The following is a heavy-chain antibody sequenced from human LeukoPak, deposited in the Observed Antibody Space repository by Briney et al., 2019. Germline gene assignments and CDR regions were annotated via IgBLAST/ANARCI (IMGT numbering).Heavy chain of an antibody. D-gene: IGHD3-22*01. J-gene: IGHJ3*02. Sequence: GGSLRLSCEASGFSFSIYNMNWVRLAPGKGLEWVSSISGSSSHVWYADSVRGRFTSSRDNAKNSLYLQMSSLRVEDTAVYYCARDQYYSDSSGYPYDIWGQGTMVTVSS. CDR3: ARDQYYSDSSGYPYDI. V-gene: IGHV3-21*01. CDR1: GFSFSIYN. CDR2: ISGSSSHV.